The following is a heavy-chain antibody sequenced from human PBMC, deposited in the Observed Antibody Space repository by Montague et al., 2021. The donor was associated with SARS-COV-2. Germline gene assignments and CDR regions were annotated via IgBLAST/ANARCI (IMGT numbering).Heavy chain of an antibody. Sequence: SETRSLTCSISGDSINSFYWNWIRQSPGKGLEWIGYVYYTGGTNYNPSLKSRATISVDTSKNQFSLTVGSVTAADTAVYYCARAGGGSSYNYYGLDVWGQGTTVTVSS. CDR1: GDSINSFY. CDR2: VYYTGGT. V-gene: IGHV4-59*01. D-gene: IGHD2-15*01. J-gene: IGHJ6*02. CDR3: ARAGGGSSYNYYGLDV.